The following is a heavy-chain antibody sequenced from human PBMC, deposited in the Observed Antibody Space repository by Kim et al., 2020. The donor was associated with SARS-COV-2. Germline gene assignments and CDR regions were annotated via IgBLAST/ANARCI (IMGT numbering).Heavy chain of an antibody. V-gene: IGHV1-3*01. CDR1: GHTFSRDS. D-gene: IGHD2-15*01. CDR2: IDCANGNT. Sequence: ASVKVSCKTFGHTFSRDSIHWVRQAPGQSLEWMGGIDCANGNTKYSPKFQVRVTFSSDTSASTAHMELSSLRSEHSAVYYCLGGYYFDYWGQGTLITVSS. J-gene: IGHJ4*02. CDR3: LGGYYFDY.